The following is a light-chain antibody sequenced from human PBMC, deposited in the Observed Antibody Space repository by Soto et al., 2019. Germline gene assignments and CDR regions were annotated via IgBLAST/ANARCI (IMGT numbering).Light chain of an antibody. V-gene: IGLV2-8*01. CDR3: RSFAGNNNVV. CDR2: EVS. J-gene: IGLJ2*01. Sequence: QYALTQPPSASGSPGQSVTISCTGTSSDVGVYNYVSWYQQHPGKAPKLMIYEVSKRPSGVPDRFSGSKSGNTASLTVSGLQAEDEADYYCRSFAGNNNVVFGGGTKLTVL. CDR1: SSDVGVYNY.